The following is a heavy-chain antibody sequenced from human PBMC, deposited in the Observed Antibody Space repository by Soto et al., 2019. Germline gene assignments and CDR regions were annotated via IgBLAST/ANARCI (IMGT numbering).Heavy chain of an antibody. V-gene: IGHV2-5*01. CDR3: AHLSIPWTTVTILFDY. D-gene: IGHD4-17*01. Sequence: SGPTLVNPTQTLTLTCTFSGFSLSTSGVGVGWIRQPPGKALEWLALIYWNDDKRYSPSLKSRLTITKDTSKNQVVLTMTNMDPVDTATYYCAHLSIPWTTVTILFDYWGQGTLVTVSS. CDR1: GFSLSTSGVG. J-gene: IGHJ4*02. CDR2: IYWNDDK.